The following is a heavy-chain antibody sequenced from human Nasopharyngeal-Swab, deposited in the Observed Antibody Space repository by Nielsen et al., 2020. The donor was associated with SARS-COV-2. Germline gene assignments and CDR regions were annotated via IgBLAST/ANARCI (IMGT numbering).Heavy chain of an antibody. CDR1: GYTFTSYA. Sequence: ASVKVSCKASGYTFTSYAMNWVRQAPGQGLEWMGWINTNTGNPTYAQGFTGRFVFSLDTSVSTAYLQISSLKAEDTAVYYCARGNGRFFGVVIIWFDPWGQGTLVTVSS. J-gene: IGHJ5*02. V-gene: IGHV7-4-1*02. D-gene: IGHD3-3*01. CDR3: ARGNGRFFGVVIIWFDP. CDR2: INTNTGNP.